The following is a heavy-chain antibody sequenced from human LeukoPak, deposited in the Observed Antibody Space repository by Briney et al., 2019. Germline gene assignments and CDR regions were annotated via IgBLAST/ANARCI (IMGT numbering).Heavy chain of an antibody. D-gene: IGHD3-3*02. CDR2: IKQDGSEK. V-gene: IGHV3-7*01. CDR3: ARDHSIPYYGMDV. J-gene: IGHJ6*02. CDR1: GFTFSSYW. Sequence: GGSLRLSCAASGFTFSSYWMSWVRQAPGKGLEWVTNIKQDGSEKYYVGSVKGRFAISRDNAKNSLYLQMNSLRAEDTAVYYCARDHSIPYYGMDVWGQGTTVTVSS.